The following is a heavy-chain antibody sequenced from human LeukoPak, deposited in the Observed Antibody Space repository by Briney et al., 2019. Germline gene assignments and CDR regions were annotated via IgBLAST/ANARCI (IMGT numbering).Heavy chain of an antibody. D-gene: IGHD5-24*01. CDR2: IIPIFGTA. CDR3: ARAGRDGYNPLHENNWFDP. V-gene: IGHV1-69*05. J-gene: IGHJ5*02. Sequence: SVKVSCKASRGTFSSYAISWVRQAPGQGLEWMGGIIPIFGTANYAQKFQGRVTITTDESTSTAYMELSSLRSEDTAVYYCARAGRDGYNPLHENNWFDPWGQGTLVTVSS. CDR1: RGTFSSYA.